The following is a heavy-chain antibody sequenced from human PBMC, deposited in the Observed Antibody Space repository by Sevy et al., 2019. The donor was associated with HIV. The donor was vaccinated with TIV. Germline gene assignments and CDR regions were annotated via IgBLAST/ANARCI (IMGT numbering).Heavy chain of an antibody. V-gene: IGHV1-24*01. CDR2: FDPEDDEK. J-gene: IGHJ4*02. D-gene: IGHD3-22*01. CDR1: GYTLTELS. CDR3: ATTKDYYDSSGYPYDY. Sequence: ASVKVSCKGSGYTLTELSVHWVRQAPGKGLEWMATFDPEDDEKIYAQKFQGRVTMTEDTSTDTAYMELCSLRSEDTAVYYCATTKDYYDSSGYPYDYWGQGTLVTVSS.